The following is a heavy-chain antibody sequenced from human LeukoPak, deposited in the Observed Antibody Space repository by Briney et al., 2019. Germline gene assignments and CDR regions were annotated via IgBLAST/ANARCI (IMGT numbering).Heavy chain of an antibody. CDR2: ISSRSNTI. J-gene: IGHJ3*02. Sequence: PGGSLRLSCAASGFTVSTNYMSWVRQAPGKGLEWVSYISSRSNTIYYADSVKGRFTISRDNAKNSLYLQMNGLRDEDTAVYFCARYYYDSSASYYGAFDIWGQGTMVTVSS. CDR3: ARYYYDSSASYYGAFDI. V-gene: IGHV3-48*02. D-gene: IGHD3-22*01. CDR1: GFTVSTNY.